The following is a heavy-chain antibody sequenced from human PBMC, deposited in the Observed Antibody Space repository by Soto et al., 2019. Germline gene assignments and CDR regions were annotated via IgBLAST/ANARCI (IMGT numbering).Heavy chain of an antibody. J-gene: IGHJ4*02. CDR1: GYTFTSYG. V-gene: IGHV1-18*01. Sequence: QVQLVQSGAEVKKPGASVKVSCKASGYTFTSYGISWVRQAPGQGLEWMGWISAYNGNTNYAQKLQGRATMTTDTPSSTANTELRTVRSDDTAVYYCARDAAVGLFDYWGQGTLTTVSS. CDR2: ISAYNGNT. D-gene: IGHD1-26*01. CDR3: ARDAAVGLFDY.